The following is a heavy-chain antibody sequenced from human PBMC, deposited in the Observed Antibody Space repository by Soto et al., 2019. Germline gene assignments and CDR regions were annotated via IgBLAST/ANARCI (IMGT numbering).Heavy chain of an antibody. D-gene: IGHD3-3*01. Sequence: GGSLRLSCAASGFTFSSYWMSWVRQAPGKGLEWVANIKQDGSEKYYVDSVKGRFTISRDNAKNSLYLQMNSLRAEDTAVYYCARDGLRIYDFWSGYPTEKYYYYMDVWGKGTTVTVSS. CDR1: GFTFSSYW. CDR3: ARDGLRIYDFWSGYPTEKYYYYMDV. V-gene: IGHV3-7*01. J-gene: IGHJ6*03. CDR2: IKQDGSEK.